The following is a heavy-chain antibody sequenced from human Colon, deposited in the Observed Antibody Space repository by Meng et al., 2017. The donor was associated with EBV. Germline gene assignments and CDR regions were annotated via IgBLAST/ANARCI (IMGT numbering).Heavy chain of an antibody. V-gene: IGHV4-4*02. CDR3: ARVGAYCGGDCYHPR. CDR2: IYHSGST. Sequence: APPRGAAPGTGKPSGTRSPAGACLGGSLSSRNWWSWVRQPPGKGLEWIGEIYHSGSTNYNPSLKSRVTISVDESKNQFSLRLSSVTAADTAVYYCARVGAYCGGDCYHPRWGQGTLVTVSS. J-gene: IGHJ4*02. CDR1: GGSLSSRNW. D-gene: IGHD2-21*02.